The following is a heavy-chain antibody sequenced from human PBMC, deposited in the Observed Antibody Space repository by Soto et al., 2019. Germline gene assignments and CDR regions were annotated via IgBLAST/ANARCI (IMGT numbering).Heavy chain of an antibody. CDR1: GGTFSTYA. D-gene: IGHD5-18*01. CDR2: IIPMFGTA. Sequence: QVQLVQSGAEVKKPESSVKVSCKAPGGTFSTYAISWVRQAPGQGLEWMGGIIPMFGTANYAQRFQDRVTITAQKSSNTVYSELSRSRSEKTAVFFCASGIQLWLRKIYNGVSGWGQGNLLTVSS. CDR3: ASGIQLWLRKIYNGVSG. V-gene: IGHV1-69*14. J-gene: IGHJ1*01.